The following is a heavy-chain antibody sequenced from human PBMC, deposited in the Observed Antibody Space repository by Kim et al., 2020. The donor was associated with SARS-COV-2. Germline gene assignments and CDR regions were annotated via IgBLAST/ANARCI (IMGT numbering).Heavy chain of an antibody. J-gene: IGHJ6*02. Sequence: PSFQGHVTISADKSISTAYLQWSSLKASDTAMYYCARPGTTFLHYYGMDVWGQGTTVTVSS. CDR3: ARPGTTFLHYYGMDV. D-gene: IGHD4-17*01. V-gene: IGHV5-10-1*01.